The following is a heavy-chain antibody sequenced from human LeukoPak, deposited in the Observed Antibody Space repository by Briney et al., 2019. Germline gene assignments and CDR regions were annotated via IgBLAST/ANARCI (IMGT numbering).Heavy chain of an antibody. CDR3: ARKMATIPDY. D-gene: IGHD5-24*01. Sequence: GGSLRLSCAASGFTFSSYAMHWVRQAPGKGLEWVANIDQDGNEKYYVDSVKGRFTISRDNAKKSLYLQMNSLRAEDTAVYYCARKMATIPDYWGQGTLVTVSS. V-gene: IGHV3-7*01. CDR1: GFTFSSYA. CDR2: IDQDGNEK. J-gene: IGHJ4*02.